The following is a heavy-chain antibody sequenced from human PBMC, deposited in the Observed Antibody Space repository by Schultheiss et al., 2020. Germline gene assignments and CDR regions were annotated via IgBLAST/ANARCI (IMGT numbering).Heavy chain of an antibody. CDR3: AKRGEVGGATDY. D-gene: IGHD3-16*01. CDR1: GFTFSSYA. Sequence: GGSLRLSCAASGFTFSSYAMHWVRQAPGKGLEWVAVISYDGSNKYYADSVKGRFTISRDNSKNTLYLQMNSLRAEDTAVYYCAKRGEVGGATDYWGQGTLVTVSS. J-gene: IGHJ4*02. V-gene: IGHV3-30-3*02. CDR2: ISYDGSNK.